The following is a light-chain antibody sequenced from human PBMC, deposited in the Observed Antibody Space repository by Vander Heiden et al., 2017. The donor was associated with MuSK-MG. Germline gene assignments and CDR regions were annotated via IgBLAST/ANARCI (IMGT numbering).Light chain of an antibody. Sequence: IEMTQSPSSLSASVGDRVTITCRASQSISSYLNWYQQKPGKAPKLLIYAASSLQSGVPSRFSGSGSGTDFTLTISSLQPEDFATYYCQQCDSTAITFGQGTKLEIK. CDR3: QQCDSTAIT. CDR2: AAS. J-gene: IGKJ5*01. V-gene: IGKV1-39*01. CDR1: QSISSY.